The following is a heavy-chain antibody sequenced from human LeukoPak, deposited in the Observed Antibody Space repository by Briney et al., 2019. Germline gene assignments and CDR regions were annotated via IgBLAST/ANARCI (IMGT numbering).Heavy chain of an antibody. CDR1: GFTFSSYG. CDR3: ARVRYCSGGSCYHYFDY. CDR2: IWYDGSNK. Sequence: GGSLRLSCAASGFTFSSYGMHWVRQAPGKGLEWVAVIWYDGSNKYYADSVKGRFTISRDNSKNTLYLQMNSLRAEDTAVYYCARVRYCSGGSCYHYFDYWGQGTLVTVSS. J-gene: IGHJ4*02. V-gene: IGHV3-33*01. D-gene: IGHD2-15*01.